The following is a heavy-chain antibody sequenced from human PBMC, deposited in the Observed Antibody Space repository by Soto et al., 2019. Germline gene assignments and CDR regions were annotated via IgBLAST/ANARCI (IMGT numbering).Heavy chain of an antibody. CDR2: IFSSGRT. J-gene: IGHJ4*02. Sequence: SETLSLTCSVSGDSLLSSYWSWVRQPAGKGLEWIGHIFSSGRTSYNPSLKSRLTMSIDTSKNLFSLNLTSVTAADTAVYYCARGWDVKYFDYWGQGTQVTVSP. CDR3: ARGWDVKYFDY. D-gene: IGHD1-26*01. CDR1: GDSLLSSY. V-gene: IGHV4-4*07.